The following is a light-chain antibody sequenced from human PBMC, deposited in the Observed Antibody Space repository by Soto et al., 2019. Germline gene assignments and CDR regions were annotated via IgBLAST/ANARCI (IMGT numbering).Light chain of an antibody. CDR1: QGVLNRSKNKNY. J-gene: IGKJ1*01. CDR2: WAS. CDR3: QQHTSLPWT. Sequence: DIVMTQSPDSLAVSLGERATINCKSSQGVLNRSKNKNYIAWYQHKPGQPPKMLIYWASTRESGVPDRFSGSGSGTEFSLTITSLQAEDVAVYYCQQHTSLPWTFGQGTKVDI. V-gene: IGKV4-1*01.